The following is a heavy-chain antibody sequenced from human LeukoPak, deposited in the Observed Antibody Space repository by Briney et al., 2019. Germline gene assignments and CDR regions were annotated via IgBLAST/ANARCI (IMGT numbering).Heavy chain of an antibody. J-gene: IGHJ4*03. V-gene: IGHV4-34*01. CDR3: ATRSSTLAAARCFDD. D-gene: IGHD6-6*01. Sequence: PSETLSLTCAVHVDSFSAYFWSWIRQVPGKGLEWIGEIDHRGSSNYNPPLKSRATISVDTSKNHFSLSLTSVTAADTAVYYCATRSSTLAAARCFDDWGQGTVVTVSS. CDR2: IDHRGSS. CDR1: VDSFSAYF.